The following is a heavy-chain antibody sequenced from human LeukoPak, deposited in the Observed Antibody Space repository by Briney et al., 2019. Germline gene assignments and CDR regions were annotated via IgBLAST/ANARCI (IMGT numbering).Heavy chain of an antibody. J-gene: IGHJ6*02. CDR3: ARDFGHGSGSFPGMDV. Sequence: GGSLRLSCAASGFTVSSNYMSWVRQAPGKGLEWVSVIYSGGSTYYADSAKGRFTISRDNSKNTLYLQMNSLRAEDTAMYYCARDFGHGSGSFPGMDVWGQGTTVTVSS. CDR1: GFTVSSNY. CDR2: IYSGGST. V-gene: IGHV3-53*05. D-gene: IGHD3-10*01.